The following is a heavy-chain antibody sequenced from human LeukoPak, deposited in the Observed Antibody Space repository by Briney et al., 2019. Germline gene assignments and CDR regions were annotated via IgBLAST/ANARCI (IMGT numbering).Heavy chain of an antibody. CDR1: GGSISSSSYY. D-gene: IGHD6-13*01. Sequence: PSGTLSLTCTVSGGSISSSSYYWGWIRQPPGKGLEWIGSIYYSGSTYYNPSLKSRVTISVDTSKNQFSLKLSSVTAADTAVYYCARRGYSSSYLYYYGMDVWGQGTTVTVSS. CDR2: IYYSGST. J-gene: IGHJ6*02. CDR3: ARRGYSSSYLYYYGMDV. V-gene: IGHV4-39*07.